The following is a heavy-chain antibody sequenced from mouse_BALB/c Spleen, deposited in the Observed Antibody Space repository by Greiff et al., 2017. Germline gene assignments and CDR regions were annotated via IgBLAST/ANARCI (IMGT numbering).Heavy chain of an antibody. CDR1: GYTFTSYY. V-gene: IGHV1S81*02. D-gene: IGHD2-2*01. CDR2: INPSNGGT. Sequence: QVQLQQSGAELVKPGASVKLSCKASGYTFTSYYMYWVKQRPGQGLEWIGEINPSNGGTNFNEKFKSKATLTVDKSSSTAYMQLSSLTSEDSAVYYCTRWFPYAMDYWGQGTPVTVSS. CDR3: TRWFPYAMDY. J-gene: IGHJ4*01.